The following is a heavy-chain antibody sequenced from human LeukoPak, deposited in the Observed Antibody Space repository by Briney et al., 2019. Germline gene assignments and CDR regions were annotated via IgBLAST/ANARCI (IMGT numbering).Heavy chain of an antibody. Sequence: SETLSLTCTVSGGSISSYYWSWIRQPPGKGLEWIGYIYYSGSTNYNPSLKSRVTISVDTSKNQFSLKLSSVTAADTAVYYCARLSGIAVAGLGCYFDLWGRGTLVTVSS. V-gene: IGHV4-59*08. CDR3: ARLSGIAVAGLGCYFDL. J-gene: IGHJ2*01. D-gene: IGHD6-19*01. CDR2: IYYSGST. CDR1: GGSISSYY.